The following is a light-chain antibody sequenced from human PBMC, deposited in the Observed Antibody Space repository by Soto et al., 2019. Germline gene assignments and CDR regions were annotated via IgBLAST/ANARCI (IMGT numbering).Light chain of an antibody. Sequence: IQLTQSPSSLSASVGDRVIMTCRASQGISSYLARYQQKPGKAPTLLIYAASTLETGVPSRFSGSGSGTDFTLTISSLQPEDFATYYCQQLNIYPFTFGPGTKVDIK. CDR3: QQLNIYPFT. CDR1: QGISSY. V-gene: IGKV1-9*01. J-gene: IGKJ3*01. CDR2: AAS.